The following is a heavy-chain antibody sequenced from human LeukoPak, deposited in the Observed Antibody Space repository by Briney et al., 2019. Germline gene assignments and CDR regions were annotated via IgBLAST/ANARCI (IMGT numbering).Heavy chain of an antibody. CDR1: GYSFTTYW. Sequence: GESLKISCKGSGYSFTTYWIGWVRPMPGKGLEWMGIIYPGDSDTRYSPSFKGQVTISADKSISTAYLQWSSLKASDTAMYYCARQQVPLEYAYDVWGQGTMVTVSS. V-gene: IGHV5-51*01. CDR3: ARQQVPLEYAYDV. J-gene: IGHJ3*01. CDR2: IYPGDSDT.